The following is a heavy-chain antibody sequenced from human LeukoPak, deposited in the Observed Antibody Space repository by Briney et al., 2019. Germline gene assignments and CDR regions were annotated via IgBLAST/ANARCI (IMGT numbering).Heavy chain of an antibody. D-gene: IGHD1-26*01. CDR3: ARDSPSGSYDFDY. V-gene: IGHV3-23*01. CDR2: ISGSGGST. Sequence: GGSLRLSCAASGFTFSSYAMSWVRQAPGKGLEWVSAISGSGGSTYYADSVKGRFTISRDNAKNSLYLQMNSLRDEDTAVYYCARDSPSGSYDFDYWGQGTLVTVSS. J-gene: IGHJ4*02. CDR1: GFTFSSYA.